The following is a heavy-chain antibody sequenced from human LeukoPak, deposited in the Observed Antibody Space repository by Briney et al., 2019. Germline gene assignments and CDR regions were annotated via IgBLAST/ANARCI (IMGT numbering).Heavy chain of an antibody. CDR3: AREAQGGSLN. Sequence: PGGSLRLSCVASGFTVSSNYMSWVRQAPGKGLEWIGNIYYSGNTHYNPSLKSRVTISVDTSKNQFSLKLSSVTAADTAVYYCAREAQGGSLNWGQGTLVTVSS. CDR1: GFTVSSNY. V-gene: IGHV4-4*02. CDR2: IYYSGNT. D-gene: IGHD3-16*01. J-gene: IGHJ4*02.